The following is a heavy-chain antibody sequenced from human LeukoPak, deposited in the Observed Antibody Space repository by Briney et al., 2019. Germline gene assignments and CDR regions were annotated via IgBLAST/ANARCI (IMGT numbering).Heavy chain of an antibody. J-gene: IGHJ4*02. CDR1: GFTFSIYA. CDR2: ISDQT. D-gene: IGHD4-17*01. V-gene: IGHV3-23*01. Sequence: PGGSLRLSCAVSGFTFSIYAMARVRQAPGGGLEWVSGISDQTYYADSVRGRFTISRDNSKNTLYLQMNSLRDDDTAVYYCAKGQASVTYKYFFDYWGQGTLVTVSS. CDR3: AKGQASVTYKYFFDY.